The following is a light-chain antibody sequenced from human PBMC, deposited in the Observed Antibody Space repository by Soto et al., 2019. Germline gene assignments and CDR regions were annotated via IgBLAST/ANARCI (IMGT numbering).Light chain of an antibody. CDR2: EVT. CDR3: CAYTGSSAPWV. Sequence: QSALTQPASASGSPGQSITISCTGSNSDVGAYNFVSWFQQHPGRAPKLIIYEVTSRPSGVSSRLSRSKSGNMASLDISGRRAEDEAYYHGCAYTGSSAPWVFGGGSKLTVL. V-gene: IGLV2-14*01. J-gene: IGLJ3*02. CDR1: NSDVGAYNF.